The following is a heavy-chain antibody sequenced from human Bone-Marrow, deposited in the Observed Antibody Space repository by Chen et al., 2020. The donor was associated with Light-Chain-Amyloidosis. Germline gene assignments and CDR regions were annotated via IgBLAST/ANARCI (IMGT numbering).Heavy chain of an antibody. CDR1: GFTFSSYG. CDR2: IRYDGSNK. V-gene: IGHV3-30*02. J-gene: IGHJ4*02. D-gene: IGHD4-17*01. Sequence: QVQLVESGGGVVQPGRSLRLSCVASGFTFSSYGIHWVRQAPGKGLEWVAFIRYDGSNKYYADSVKGRFTISRDNSKNTLYLQMNSLRAEDTALYYCAKGHDYGDYGEYYFDYWGQGTLVTVSS. CDR3: AKGHDYGDYGEYYFDY.